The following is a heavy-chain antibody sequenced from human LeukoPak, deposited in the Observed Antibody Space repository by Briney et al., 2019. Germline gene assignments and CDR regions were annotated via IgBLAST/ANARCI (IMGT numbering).Heavy chain of an antibody. CDR3: ARDHPSIGGSDV. V-gene: IGHV1-69*04. CDR1: GGTFSSYT. Sequence: SVKVSCKASGGTFSSYTISWVRQAPGQGLEWMGRIIPILGIANYAQKFQGRVTITADKSTSTAYMELSSLRSEGTAVYYCARDHPSIGGSDVWGQGTLVTVSS. CDR2: IIPILGIA. J-gene: IGHJ4*02. D-gene: IGHD3-10*01.